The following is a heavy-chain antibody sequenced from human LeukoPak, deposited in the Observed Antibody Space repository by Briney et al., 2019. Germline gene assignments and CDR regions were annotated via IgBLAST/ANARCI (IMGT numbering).Heavy chain of an antibody. CDR1: GYSFTTYW. J-gene: IGHJ5*02. Sequence: GESLKISCKGSGYSFTTYWIGWVRQMPGKGLEWMGIIYPSDSDTRYSPSFQGQVTISADKSISTAYLQWGSLKASDAAMYYCARWGTSPSWFDPWGQGTLVTVSS. CDR2: IYPSDSDT. V-gene: IGHV5-51*01. D-gene: IGHD3-16*01. CDR3: ARWGTSPSWFDP.